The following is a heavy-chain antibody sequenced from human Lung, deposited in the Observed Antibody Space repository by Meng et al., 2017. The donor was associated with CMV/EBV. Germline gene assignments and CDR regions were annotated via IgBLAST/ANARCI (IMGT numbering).Heavy chain of an antibody. CDR3: ARDPRYCSSTSCYFDY. Sequence: GEXXTISCKGSGYGFTSYWRGWVRQMPGKGLEWMGIIYPGDSDNRYRPSFQGHVTISADNYISTSYLQWSSLKASDTAMYYCARDPRYCSSTSCYFDYWRQGXLVTVSS. J-gene: IGHJ4*02. D-gene: IGHD2-2*01. CDR1: GYGFTSYW. V-gene: IGHV5-51*01. CDR2: IYPGDSDN.